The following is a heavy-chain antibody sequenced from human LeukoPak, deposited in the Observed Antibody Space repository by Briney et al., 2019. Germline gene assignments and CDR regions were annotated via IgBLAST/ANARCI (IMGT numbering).Heavy chain of an antibody. CDR3: ARDSDTYDAFDI. Sequence: SQTLSLTCAISGDSVSSSSAAWNWIRQSPSRGLEWLGRTYYRSKWYNDYAASVESRITINPDTSKNQFSLQLNSVTPEDTAVYYCARDSDTYDAFDIWGQGTMVTVSS. J-gene: IGHJ3*02. V-gene: IGHV6-1*01. CDR2: TYYRSKWYN. CDR1: GDSVSSSSAA.